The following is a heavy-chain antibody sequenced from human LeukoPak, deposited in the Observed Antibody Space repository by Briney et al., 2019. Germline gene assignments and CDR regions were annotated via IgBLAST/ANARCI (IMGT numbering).Heavy chain of an antibody. CDR1: GGSFSGYY. Sequence: PSETLSLTCAVYGGSFSGYYWSWIRQPPGKGLEWIGEINHSGSTNYNPSLKSRVTISVDTSKNQFSLKLSSVTAADTAVCYCARGRGPGPYYFDYWGQGTLVTVSS. CDR2: INHSGST. J-gene: IGHJ4*02. CDR3: ARGRGPGPYYFDY. V-gene: IGHV4-34*01.